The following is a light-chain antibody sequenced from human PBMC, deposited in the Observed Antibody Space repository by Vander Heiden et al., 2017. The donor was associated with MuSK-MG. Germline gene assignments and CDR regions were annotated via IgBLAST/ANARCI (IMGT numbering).Light chain of an antibody. J-gene: IGKJ3*01. CDR3: QQDNNLPRT. V-gene: IGKV3-15*01. CDR2: GAS. Sequence: ELGTTSSPPTRSVSRGEITTLSRRDSESVSSGLAWYQQKPGKAPKLLIYGASTWATGVPARFSGSGSGTEFTLTISSLLSEDFAIYYCQQDNNLPRTFGHGTKLDIK. CDR1: ESVSSG.